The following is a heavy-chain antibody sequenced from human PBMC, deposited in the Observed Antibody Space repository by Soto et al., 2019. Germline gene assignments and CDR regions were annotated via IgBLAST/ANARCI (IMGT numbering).Heavy chain of an antibody. CDR2: IYYSGST. D-gene: IGHD5-18*01. J-gene: IGHJ4*02. Sequence: SETLSLTCTVSGGSISSSSYYWGWIRQPPGKGLEWIGSIYYSGSTYYNPSLKSRVTISVDTSKNQFALKLSSVTAADTAVYYCARDSYNFDDWGQGILVTVSS. V-gene: IGHV4-39*02. CDR3: ARDSYNFDD. CDR1: GGSISSSSYY.